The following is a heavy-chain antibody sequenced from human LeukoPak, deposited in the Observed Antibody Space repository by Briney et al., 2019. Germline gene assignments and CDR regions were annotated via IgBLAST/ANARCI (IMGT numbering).Heavy chain of an antibody. V-gene: IGHV3-23*01. CDR3: VKGRGTTVTAAANY. CDR1: GFTFSNYS. CDR2: ISGTGGTT. J-gene: IGHJ4*02. D-gene: IGHD4-17*01. Sequence: GGSLRLSCAASGFTFSNYSMSWVRQAPGKGVEWVSTISGTGGTTYYADSVKGRFSISRDNSKNTLFLQFNSLRADDTAVYYCVKGRGTTVTAAANYWGQGTLVTVSS.